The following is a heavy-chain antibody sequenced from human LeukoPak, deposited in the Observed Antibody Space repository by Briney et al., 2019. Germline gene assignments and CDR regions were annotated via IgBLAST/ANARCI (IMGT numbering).Heavy chain of an antibody. J-gene: IGHJ4*02. CDR1: GGTFSSYA. V-gene: IGHV1-69*05. CDR2: IIPIFGTA. D-gene: IGHD4-17*01. CDR3: ARFHHDRPGYGDYHSGFDY. Sequence: ASVKVSCKASGGTFSSYAISWVRQAPGQGLEWMGGIIPIFGTANYAQKFQGRVTITTDESTSTAYMELSSPRSEDTAVYYCARFHHDRPGYGDYHSGFDYWGQGTLVTVSS.